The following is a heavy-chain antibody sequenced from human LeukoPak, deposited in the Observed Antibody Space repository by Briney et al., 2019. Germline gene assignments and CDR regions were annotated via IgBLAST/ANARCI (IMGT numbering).Heavy chain of an antibody. Sequence: PGGSLRLSCAASGFTFSNAWMSWVRQAPGKGLEWVSAISGSGGSTYYADSVKGRFTISRDNSKNTLYLQMNSLRAEDTAVYYCAKEPTSIAAAGDFDYWGQGTLVNVSS. CDR1: GFTFSNAW. D-gene: IGHD6-13*01. CDR3: AKEPTSIAAAGDFDY. CDR2: ISGSGGST. V-gene: IGHV3-23*01. J-gene: IGHJ4*02.